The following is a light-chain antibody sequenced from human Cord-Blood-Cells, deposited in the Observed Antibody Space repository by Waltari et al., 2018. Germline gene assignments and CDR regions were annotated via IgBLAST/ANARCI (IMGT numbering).Light chain of an antibody. V-gene: IGKV1-39*01. Sequence: DIQMTQSPSSLSASVGDRVTITCRASQSISSYLNWYQQKPGKAPKLLIYAASSLQSGVPSRFSGSGSGTEFTLTISSLQPEDFAAYYCQQSYSTPVTGGQGTRLEIK. CDR3: QQSYSTPVT. CDR1: QSISSY. CDR2: AAS. J-gene: IGKJ5*01.